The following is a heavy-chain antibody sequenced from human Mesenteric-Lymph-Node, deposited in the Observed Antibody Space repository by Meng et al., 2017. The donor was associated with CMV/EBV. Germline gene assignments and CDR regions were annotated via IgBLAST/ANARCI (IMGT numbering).Heavy chain of an antibody. Sequence: QLQLQESGPGLVKPSETLSLPGPVAGGSISSSSYYWGWIRQPPGKGLEWIGSIYYSGSTYYNPSLRSRVTISVDTSKNQFSLKLSSVTAADTAVYYCARPHYYGSGSSPWFDPWGQGTLVTVSS. J-gene: IGHJ5*02. CDR2: IYYSGST. CDR1: GGSISSSSYY. CDR3: ARPHYYGSGSSPWFDP. V-gene: IGHV4-39*01. D-gene: IGHD3-10*01.